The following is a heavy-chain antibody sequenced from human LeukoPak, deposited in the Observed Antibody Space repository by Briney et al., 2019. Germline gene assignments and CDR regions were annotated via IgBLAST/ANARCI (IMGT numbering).Heavy chain of an antibody. CDR1: GYTFTGYY. Sequence: ASVKVSCKASGYTFTGYYMHWVRQAPGQGLEWMGWINPNSGGTNYAQKFQGRVTMTRDTSISTAYMELSSLRSEDTAVYYCARGGYCSGGSCYRGDYWGQGTLVTVSS. D-gene: IGHD2-15*01. V-gene: IGHV1-2*02. J-gene: IGHJ4*02. CDR2: INPNSGGT. CDR3: ARGGYCSGGSCYRGDY.